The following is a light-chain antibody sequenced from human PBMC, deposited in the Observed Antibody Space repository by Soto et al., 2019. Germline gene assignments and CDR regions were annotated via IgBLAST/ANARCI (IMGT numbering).Light chain of an antibody. CDR2: DTS. CDR3: LLSYSGASWV. V-gene: IGLV7-46*01. Sequence: QSVVTQDPSLTVYPGGTVTLTCGSSTGAVTSGHYPYWFQQKPGQAPRTLIYDTSNKHSWTPARFSGSLLGGKAALTLSGAQPEDEAEYYCLLSYSGASWVFGGGTQLTVL. CDR1: TGAVTSGHY. J-gene: IGLJ3*02.